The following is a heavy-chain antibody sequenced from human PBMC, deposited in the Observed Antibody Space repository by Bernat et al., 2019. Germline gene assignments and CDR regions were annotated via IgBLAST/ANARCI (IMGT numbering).Heavy chain of an antibody. CDR3: VTLPARMDFDY. Sequence: QVQLQQWGAGLLKPLETLSLTCAVYGGSFSGYYWSWIRQPPGKGLEWIGEINHSGSTNYNPSLKSRVTISVDTSKNQFSLKLSSVTAADTAVYYCVTLPARMDFDYWGQGTLVTVSS. CDR1: GGSFSGYY. CDR2: INHSGST. J-gene: IGHJ4*02. D-gene: IGHD2-15*01. V-gene: IGHV4-34*01.